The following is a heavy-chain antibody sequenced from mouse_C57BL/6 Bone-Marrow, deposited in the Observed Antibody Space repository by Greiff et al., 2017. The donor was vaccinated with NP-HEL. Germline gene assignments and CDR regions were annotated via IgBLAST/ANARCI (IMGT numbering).Heavy chain of an antibody. CDR2: IDPENGDT. V-gene: IGHV14-4*01. Sequence: VQLQQSGAELVRPGASVKLSCTASGFNIKDDYMHWVKQRPEQGLEWIGWIDPENGDTEYASKFQGKATIPADTSSNTAYLQLSSLTSEDTAVYYCTPMISFDYWGQGTTLTVSS. J-gene: IGHJ2*01. CDR1: GFNIKDDY. CDR3: TPMISFDY. D-gene: IGHD2-4*01.